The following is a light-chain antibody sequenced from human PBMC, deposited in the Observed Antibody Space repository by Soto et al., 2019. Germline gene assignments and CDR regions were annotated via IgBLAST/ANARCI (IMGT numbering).Light chain of an antibody. CDR1: SSNIGAGYD. Sequence: QSVLTQPPSVSGAPGQRVTISCTGSSSNIGAGYDVHWYQQLPGTAPKLLMYGNSNRPSGVPDRFSGSKSGTSASLAITKLQAEDEADYYCQSYDSSLSVGFGGGTKL. CDR2: GNS. V-gene: IGLV1-40*01. J-gene: IGLJ2*01. CDR3: QSYDSSLSVG.